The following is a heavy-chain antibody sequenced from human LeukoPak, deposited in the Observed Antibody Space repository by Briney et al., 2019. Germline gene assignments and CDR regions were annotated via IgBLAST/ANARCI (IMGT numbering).Heavy chain of an antibody. CDR2: IYYGGST. Sequence: SETLSLTCTVSGGSIGSYYWSWIRQPPGKGLEWVGYIYYGGSTNYNPSLKSRVTISLDTSKNQFSMNLISVTAADTAVYYCAREVVAAAGKLDYWSQGTLVTVSS. CDR1: GGSIGSYY. CDR3: AREVVAAAGKLDY. V-gene: IGHV4-59*01. J-gene: IGHJ4*02. D-gene: IGHD6-13*01.